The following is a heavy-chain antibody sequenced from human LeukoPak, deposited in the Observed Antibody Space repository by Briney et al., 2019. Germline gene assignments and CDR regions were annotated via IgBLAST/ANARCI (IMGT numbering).Heavy chain of an antibody. Sequence: GGSLRLSCAAYGFSFSTYGMHWVRQAPGKGLEWVANIKQDGSEKFYVDSVKGRFTISRDNAKKSLYLQMNSLRAEDTAVYYCVRPVYFAADYWGQGTLVTVSS. V-gene: IGHV3-7*01. CDR1: GFSFSTYG. J-gene: IGHJ4*02. D-gene: IGHD5/OR15-5a*01. CDR2: IKQDGSEK. CDR3: VRPVYFAADY.